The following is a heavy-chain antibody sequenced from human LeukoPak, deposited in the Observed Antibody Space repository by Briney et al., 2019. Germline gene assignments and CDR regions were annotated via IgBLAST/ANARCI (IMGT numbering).Heavy chain of an antibody. CDR3: AREMDCSGGSCPMGFDP. CDR2: ISGYNGDT. J-gene: IGHJ5*02. Sequence: ASVKVSCKASGYTFTSYGISWVRQAPGQGLEWVGWISGYNGDTNYAQKFQGRVTMTTDTSTSTAYMDLRSLRSDDTAVYYCAREMDCSGGSCPMGFDPWGQGTLVTVSS. D-gene: IGHD2-15*01. V-gene: IGHV1-18*01. CDR1: GYTFTSYG.